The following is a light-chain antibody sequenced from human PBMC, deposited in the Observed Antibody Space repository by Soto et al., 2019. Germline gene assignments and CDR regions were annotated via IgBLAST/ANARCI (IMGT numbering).Light chain of an antibody. J-gene: IGKJ5*01. CDR3: QQLKAYPLT. CDR2: GAS. Sequence: DIQLTQSPSFLSASVGDRVTITCRASQGISSYLAWFQQKPGRAPNLLIYGASTLQSGVPSRFSGSGSGTDFTLTISNLQPEDFATYYCQQLKAYPLTFGQGTRLEIK. CDR1: QGISSY. V-gene: IGKV1-9*01.